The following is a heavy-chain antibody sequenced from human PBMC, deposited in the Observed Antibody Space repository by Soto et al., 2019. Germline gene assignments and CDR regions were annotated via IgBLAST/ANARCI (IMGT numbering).Heavy chain of an antibody. CDR3: ARDRGVAPPVAGNTHYYYYVDV. CDR2: ISAYNGNT. Sequence: QDQLVQSGVEVKKPGASVKVSCKASGYSFTNYGITWVRQAPGQGFEWMGWISAYNGNTNYAQKFQGRVTMTTDASTSTAYLELRSLRSDDTAVYYCARDRGVAPPVAGNTHYYYYVDVWDKGTTVTVSS. V-gene: IGHV1-18*01. CDR1: GYSFTNYG. J-gene: IGHJ6*03. D-gene: IGHD6-19*01.